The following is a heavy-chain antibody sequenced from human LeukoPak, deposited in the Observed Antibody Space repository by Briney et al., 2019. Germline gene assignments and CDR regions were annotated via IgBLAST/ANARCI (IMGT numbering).Heavy chain of an antibody. D-gene: IGHD6-19*01. CDR1: GGSFSGYY. CDR2: INHSGST. CDR3: ARGPKWVAVAGTGYHYYGMDV. Sequence: SETLSLTCAVYGGSFSGYYWSWIRQPPGKGLEWIGEINHSGSTNYNPSLKSRVTISVDTSKNQFSLKLSSVTAAGTAVYYCARGPKWVAVAGTGYHYYGMDVWGQGTTVTVSS. V-gene: IGHV4-34*01. J-gene: IGHJ6*02.